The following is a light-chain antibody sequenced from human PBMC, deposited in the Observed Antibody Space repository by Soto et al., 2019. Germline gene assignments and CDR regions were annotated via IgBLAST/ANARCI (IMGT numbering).Light chain of an antibody. Sequence: QSALTQPPSASGSPGQSVTISCTGTSSDVGPYKYVSWYQQHPGKAPKLIIYAVNQRPSGVPDRFSGSKSGNTASLTVSGLQAEDEADYYCSSYASGNIYLFGTGTKVTVL. CDR1: SSDVGPYKY. V-gene: IGLV2-8*01. J-gene: IGLJ1*01. CDR3: SSYASGNIYL. CDR2: AVN.